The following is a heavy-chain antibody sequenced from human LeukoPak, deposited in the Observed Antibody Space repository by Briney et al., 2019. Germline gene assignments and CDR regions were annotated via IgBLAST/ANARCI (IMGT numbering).Heavy chain of an antibody. CDR1: GFTFSSYA. Sequence: GGSLRLSCAASGFTFSSYAMHWVRQAPGKGLEWVAVISYDGSNKYYADSVKGRFTISRDNSKNTLYLQMNSLRAEDTAVYYCARAYGSGWDNYFDYWGQGTLVTVSS. V-gene: IGHV3-30-3*01. D-gene: IGHD6-19*01. CDR3: ARAYGSGWDNYFDY. J-gene: IGHJ4*02. CDR2: ISYDGSNK.